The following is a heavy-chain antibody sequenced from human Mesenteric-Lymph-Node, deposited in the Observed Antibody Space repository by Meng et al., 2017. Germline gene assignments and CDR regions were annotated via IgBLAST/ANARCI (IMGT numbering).Heavy chain of an antibody. CDR1: GFTFSNYW. Sequence: GGSLRLSCAASGFTFSNYWMGWVRQAPGKGLEWVANIKEDGSEKYYVDSVKGRFTISRDNAKISLFLQMNSLRAEDTAVYYCARRRELLSTGFDYWGQGTLVTVSS. CDR2: IKEDGSEK. CDR3: ARRRELLSTGFDY. V-gene: IGHV3-7*01. J-gene: IGHJ4*02. D-gene: IGHD1-26*01.